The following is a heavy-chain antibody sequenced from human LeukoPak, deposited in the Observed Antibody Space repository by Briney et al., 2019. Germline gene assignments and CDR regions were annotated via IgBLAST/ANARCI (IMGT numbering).Heavy chain of an antibody. CDR2: IYYTGST. J-gene: IGHJ5*02. D-gene: IGHD1-26*01. Sequence: PSETLSLTCTVSGGSISSTTYYWGWIRQPPGKGLEWIGSIYYTGSTYYNPSLKSRVTISVDSSKNQFSLKLSSVTAADTAVYYCAMLTSGSYGGGLYNWFNPWGQGTLVTVSS. CDR3: AMLTSGSYGGGLYNWFNP. CDR1: GGSISSTTYY. V-gene: IGHV4-39*01.